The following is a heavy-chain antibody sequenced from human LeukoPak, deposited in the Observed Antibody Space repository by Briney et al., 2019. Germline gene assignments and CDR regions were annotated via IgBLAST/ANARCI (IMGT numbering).Heavy chain of an antibody. D-gene: IGHD3-10*01. Sequence: PGGSLRLSCAASGFSFSSYGMHWVRQAPGKGLEWVAFIRNDRSNKYYADYVKGRFTISRDKSKNTLYLQMNSLSAEDTAVYYCAKSSMVLYYFDYWGQGTLVTVSS. J-gene: IGHJ4*02. V-gene: IGHV3-30*02. CDR3: AKSSMVLYYFDY. CDR1: GFSFSSYG. CDR2: IRNDRSNK.